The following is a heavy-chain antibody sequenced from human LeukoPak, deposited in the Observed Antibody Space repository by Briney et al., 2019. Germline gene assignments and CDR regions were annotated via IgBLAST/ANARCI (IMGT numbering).Heavy chain of an antibody. J-gene: IGHJ4*02. Sequence: GGPLRLSCAASGFTFSGSAMHWVRQASGKGLEWVGRIRSKANSYATAYAASVKGRFTISRDDSKNTAYLQMNSLKTEDTAVYYCTRPDYYDSSGYYYWGQGTLVTVSS. V-gene: IGHV3-73*01. D-gene: IGHD3-22*01. CDR1: GFTFSGSA. CDR3: TRPDYYDSSGYYY. CDR2: IRSKANSYAT.